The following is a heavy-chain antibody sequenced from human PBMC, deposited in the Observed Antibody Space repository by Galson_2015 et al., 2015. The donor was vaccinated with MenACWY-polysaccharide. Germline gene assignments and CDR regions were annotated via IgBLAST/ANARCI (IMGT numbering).Heavy chain of an antibody. Sequence: SLRLSCAASGFTFSSYGMHWVRQAPGKGLEWVAVTSYDGSNKYYADSVKGRFTISRDNSKNTLYLQMNSLRAEDTAVYYCAKDRGIAARRGIDYWGQGTLVTVSS. J-gene: IGHJ4*02. CDR1: GFTFSSYG. V-gene: IGHV3-30*18. CDR3: AKDRGIAARRGIDY. D-gene: IGHD6-6*01. CDR2: TSYDGSNK.